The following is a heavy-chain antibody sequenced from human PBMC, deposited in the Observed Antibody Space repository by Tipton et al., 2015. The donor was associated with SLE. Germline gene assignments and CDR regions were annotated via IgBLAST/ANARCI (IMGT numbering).Heavy chain of an antibody. D-gene: IGHD7-27*01. CDR1: GVSINDYY. J-gene: IGHJ4*02. CDR2: ISNSGAT. CDR3: ARERLGIDY. V-gene: IGHV4-59*01. Sequence: TLSLTCSVSGVSINDYYWSWIRQPPGKGLEWIGFISNSGATNYNPFLRGRVTISVETSKKRFSLTVRSVTAADTAVYYCARERLGIDYWGQGTLVTVSS.